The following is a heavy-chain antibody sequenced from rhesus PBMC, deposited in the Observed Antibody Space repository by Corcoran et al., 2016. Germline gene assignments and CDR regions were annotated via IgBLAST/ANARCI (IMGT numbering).Heavy chain of an antibody. D-gene: IGHD2-8*01. CDR3: ARWGYCSGGVCYADFDY. V-gene: IGHV4S10*01. CDR1: GGSISDSYR. CDR2: IYGSSTST. J-gene: IGHJ4*01. Sequence: QVQLQESGPGVVKPSETLSLTCAVSGGSISDSYRWSWIRQPPGKGLEWIGYIYGSSTSTNYTPSLKSRGTISKDTSKNQFSLKLSSVTAADTAVYYCARWGYCSGGVCYADFDYWGQGVLVTVSS.